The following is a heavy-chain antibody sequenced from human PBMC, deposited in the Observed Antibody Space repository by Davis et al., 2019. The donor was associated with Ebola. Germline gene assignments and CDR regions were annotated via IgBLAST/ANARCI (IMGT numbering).Heavy chain of an antibody. J-gene: IGHJ3*02. CDR1: GGTFSSYA. D-gene: IGHD1-20*01. CDR2: IIPIFGTA. CDR3: ARDNWNQRRAFDI. V-gene: IGHV1-69*05. Sequence: AASVKVSCKASGGTFSSYAISWVRQAPGQGLEWMGGIIPIFGTANYAQKFQGRVTMTTDTSTSTAYMELRSLRSDDTAVYYCARDNWNQRRAFDIWGQGTMVTVSS.